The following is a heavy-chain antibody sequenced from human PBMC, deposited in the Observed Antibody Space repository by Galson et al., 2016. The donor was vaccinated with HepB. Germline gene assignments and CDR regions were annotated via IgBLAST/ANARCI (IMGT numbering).Heavy chain of an antibody. J-gene: IGHJ3*02. CDR2: INPSGGST. Sequence: SVKVSCKASGYTFTTYYMHWVRQAPGQGLEWMGIINPSGGSTTYAQKFQGRVTMTSDTSTSTVYMELSSLRSEDTAVYFCARGYSSESFDIWGQGTMVTVSS. D-gene: IGHD5-18*01. V-gene: IGHV1-46*01. CDR3: ARGYSSESFDI. CDR1: GYTFTTYY.